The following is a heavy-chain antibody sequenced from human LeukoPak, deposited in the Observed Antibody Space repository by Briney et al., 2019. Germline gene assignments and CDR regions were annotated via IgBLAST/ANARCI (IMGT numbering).Heavy chain of an antibody. J-gene: IGHJ4*02. V-gene: IGHV4-59*01. D-gene: IGHD2-8*02. Sequence: SETLSLTCTVSGGSICSYYWSWIRPPPGKGLEWIGYIYYSGSTNYNPSLKSRVTISVDTSKNQFSLKLSSVTAADTAVYYCARIHRYCTGGACYVLDNWGQGTLVAVSS. CDR2: IYYSGST. CDR1: GGSICSYY. CDR3: ARIHRYCTGGACYVLDN.